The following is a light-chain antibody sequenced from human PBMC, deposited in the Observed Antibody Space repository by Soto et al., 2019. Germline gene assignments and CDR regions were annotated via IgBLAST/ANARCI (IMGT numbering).Light chain of an antibody. CDR1: QSISSY. J-gene: IGKJ3*01. CDR3: QQSYSTPLFT. Sequence: DIQMTQSPSSLSASVGDRVTITCRASQSISSYLNWYQQKPGKAPKLLIYAASSLQSGVPSRFSGSGSGTDFSLTISSLQPADFATYYCQQSYSTPLFTFGPGTKVEIK. V-gene: IGKV1-39*01. CDR2: AAS.